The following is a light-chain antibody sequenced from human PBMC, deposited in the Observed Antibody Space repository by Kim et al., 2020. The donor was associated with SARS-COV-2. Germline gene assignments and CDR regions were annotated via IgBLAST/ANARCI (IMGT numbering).Light chain of an antibody. J-gene: IGKJ2*01. CDR1: QSVGSNY. Sequence: EIVLTQSPGTLSLSPGERATLSCRASQSVGSNYLARFRQKPGQAPRLLIYGGSSRATGIPDRFSGSGSGTDFSLTISRLEPEDFAVYFCHQYGNSPRTFGQGTKLEI. CDR3: HQYGNSPRT. V-gene: IGKV3-20*01. CDR2: GGS.